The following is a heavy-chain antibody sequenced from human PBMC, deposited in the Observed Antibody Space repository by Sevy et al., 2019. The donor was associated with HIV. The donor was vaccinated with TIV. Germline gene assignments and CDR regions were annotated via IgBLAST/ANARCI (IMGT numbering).Heavy chain of an antibody. D-gene: IGHD3-3*01. CDR2: ISDDSRYL. J-gene: IGHJ4*02. V-gene: IGHV3-21*04. CDR3: ARDFTIFGVVSGIDY. CDR1: GFTFRTYS. Sequence: GGSLRLSCAASGFTFRTYSMNWVRQAPGKGLEWLSSISDDSRYLYYSDSVKGRFTISRANAKNLLFLQLNNLRVEDTAIYYGARDFTIFGVVSGIDYWGQGNLVTVSS.